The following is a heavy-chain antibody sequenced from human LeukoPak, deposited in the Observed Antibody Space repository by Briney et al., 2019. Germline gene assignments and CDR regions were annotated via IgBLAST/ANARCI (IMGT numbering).Heavy chain of an antibody. Sequence: GGSLRLSCAASGFTFSSYAMHWVRQAPGKGLEWVAVISYDGSNKYYADSVKGRFSISRDNAKNSLYLQMNSLRAEDTAVYYCAREGAYDILTGSQFYYYGMDVRGQGTTVTVSS. CDR1: GFTFSSYA. V-gene: IGHV3-30-3*01. J-gene: IGHJ6*02. CDR2: ISYDGSNK. D-gene: IGHD3-9*01. CDR3: AREGAYDILTGSQFYYYGMDV.